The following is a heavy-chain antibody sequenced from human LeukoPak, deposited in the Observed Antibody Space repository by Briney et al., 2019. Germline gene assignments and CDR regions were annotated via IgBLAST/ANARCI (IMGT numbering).Heavy chain of an antibody. D-gene: IGHD3-22*01. CDR2: IYYSGST. CDR1: GGSISSGGYY. Sequence: PSETLSLTCTVSGGSISSGGYYWSWIRQHPGKGLEWIGYIYYSGSTYYNPSLKSRVTISVDTSKNQFSLKLSSVTAADTAVYYCARVPVYYYDSGYYYFDYWGQGTLVTVSS. CDR3: ARVPVYYYDSGYYYFDY. V-gene: IGHV4-31*03. J-gene: IGHJ4*02.